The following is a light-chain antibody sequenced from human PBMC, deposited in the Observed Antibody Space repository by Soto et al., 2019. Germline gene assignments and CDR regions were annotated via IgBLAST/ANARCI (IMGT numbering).Light chain of an antibody. CDR1: QSISSY. CDR3: QQSYSTPQT. Sequence: DIQMTQSPSSLSASVGDRVTITCRASQSISSYLNWYQQKPGKAPKLLIYAASSLQSGVTLRFSGSGSGTNFTLNISSLQPEDFATYYCQQSYSTPQTFGQGTKVEIK. V-gene: IGKV1-39*01. J-gene: IGKJ1*01. CDR2: AAS.